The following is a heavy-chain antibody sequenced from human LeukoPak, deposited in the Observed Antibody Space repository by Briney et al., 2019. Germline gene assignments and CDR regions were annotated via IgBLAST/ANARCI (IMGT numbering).Heavy chain of an antibody. D-gene: IGHD6-19*01. CDR1: VCIFSNYA. J-gene: IGHJ5*02. CDR2: IIPIFGTA. Sequence: AVRDCFKAAVCIFSNYAISWVRQAAGRGLEWMGGIIPIFGTANYAQKFQGRVTITADKSTSTAYMELSSLRSEDTAVYYCAREETGAGHDPWGQGTLVTVSS. V-gene: IGHV1-69*06. CDR3: AREETGAGHDP.